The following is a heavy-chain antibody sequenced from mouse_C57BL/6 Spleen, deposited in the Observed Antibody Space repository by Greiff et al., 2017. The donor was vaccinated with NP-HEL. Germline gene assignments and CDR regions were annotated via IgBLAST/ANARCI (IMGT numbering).Heavy chain of an antibody. CDR1: GYSITSGYY. Sequence: VQLQQSGPGLVKPSQSLSLTCSVTGYSITSGYYWNWIRQFPGNKLEWMGYISYDGSNNYNPSLKNRISITRDTSKNQFFLKLNSVTTEDTATYYCARAVRAMDYWGQGTSVTVSS. CDR3: ARAVRAMDY. CDR2: ISYDGSN. J-gene: IGHJ4*01. V-gene: IGHV3-6*01.